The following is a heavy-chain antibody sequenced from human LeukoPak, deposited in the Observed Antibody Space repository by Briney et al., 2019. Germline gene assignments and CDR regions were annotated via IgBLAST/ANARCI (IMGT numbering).Heavy chain of an antibody. J-gene: IGHJ4*02. CDR3: ARDRNYYDSSVGY. D-gene: IGHD3-22*01. CDR1: GFTFSSYA. V-gene: IGHV3-30*04. CDR2: ISYDGSNK. Sequence: GGSLRLSCAASGFTFSSYAMHWVRQAPGKGLEWVAVISYDGSNKYYADSVKGRFTISRDNSKNTLYLQMNSLRAEDTAVYYCARDRNYYDSSVGYWGQETLVTVSS.